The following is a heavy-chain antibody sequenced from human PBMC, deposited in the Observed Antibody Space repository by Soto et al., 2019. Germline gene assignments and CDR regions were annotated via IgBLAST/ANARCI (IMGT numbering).Heavy chain of an antibody. Sequence: EVQLVESGGGLVQPGGSLRLSCAASGFTFSSYDMHWVRQATGKGLEWVSAIGTAGDTYYPGSVKGRFTISRENAKNSLYLQMNSLRAGDTAVYYCARGEDYYGSGSYYRRVMDVWGKGTTVTVSS. CDR2: IGTAGDT. J-gene: IGHJ6*03. V-gene: IGHV3-13*01. CDR1: GFTFSSYD. CDR3: ARGEDYYGSGSYYRRVMDV. D-gene: IGHD3-10*01.